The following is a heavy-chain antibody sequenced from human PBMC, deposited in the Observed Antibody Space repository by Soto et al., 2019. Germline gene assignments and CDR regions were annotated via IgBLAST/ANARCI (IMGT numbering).Heavy chain of an antibody. Sequence: EVQVVESGGDLVQPGGSLRLSCAVSGFSVKSNYMSWVRQAPGKGLEWVSLIYGNSDTYVAESVMGRFTVSRHDAENTVYLHMNGLRPDDTAMYYGARGRQDFDKWGQGTLVTVSS. CDR2: IYGNSDT. V-gene: IGHV3-53*04. J-gene: IGHJ4*02. CDR1: GFSVKSNY. CDR3: ARGRQDFDK.